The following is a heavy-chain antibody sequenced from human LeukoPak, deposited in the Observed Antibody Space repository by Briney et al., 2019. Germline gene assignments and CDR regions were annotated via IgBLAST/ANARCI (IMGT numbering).Heavy chain of an antibody. CDR3: ARDRGWGLRFLDY. V-gene: IGHV3-7*01. Sequence: PGGSLRLSCAASGFTFSGYWRTWVRQAPGKGLEWVANIKQDGSEKYYVDPVKGRFTISRDNDKNSLYLQMDSLRDEDTAMYFCARDRGWGLRFLDYWGQGTLVTVSS. CDR2: IKQDGSEK. D-gene: IGHD4-17*01. CDR1: GFTFSGYW. J-gene: IGHJ4*02.